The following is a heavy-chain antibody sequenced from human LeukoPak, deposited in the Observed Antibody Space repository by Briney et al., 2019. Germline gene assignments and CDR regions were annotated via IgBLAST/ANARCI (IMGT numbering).Heavy chain of an antibody. CDR3: AMGDFWSGYYDY. D-gene: IGHD3-3*01. J-gene: IGHJ4*02. Sequence: PAETLSLTCTVSGGSISSYYWSWIRQAPGKGLEWVSYISSIPSSISYADSVKGRFTISRDNAKNSLYLQMNSLRAEDTAVYYCAMGDFWSGYYDYWGRGTLVTVSS. V-gene: IGHV3-11*04. CDR1: GGSISSYY. CDR2: ISSIPSSI.